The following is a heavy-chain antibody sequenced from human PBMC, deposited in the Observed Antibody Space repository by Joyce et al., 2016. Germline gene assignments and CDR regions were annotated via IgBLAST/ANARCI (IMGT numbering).Heavy chain of an antibody. Sequence: QVQLQESGPGLVKPSQTLSLTCTVSGGSIRSASYYWSWIRQHPGKGLEWIGYIFYTGSTYYNPSRKSRVNISIDTANNQFSLKLTSMTAADAAVYYCARDRGGSFLDYWGQGTLVTVSS. J-gene: IGHJ4*02. CDR1: GGSIRSASYY. CDR3: ARDRGGSFLDY. V-gene: IGHV4-31*03. D-gene: IGHD1-26*01. CDR2: IFYTGST.